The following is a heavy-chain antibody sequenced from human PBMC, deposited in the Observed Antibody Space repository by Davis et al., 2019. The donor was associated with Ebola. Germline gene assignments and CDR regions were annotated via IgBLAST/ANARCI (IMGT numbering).Heavy chain of an antibody. V-gene: IGHV3-74*01. CDR3: AREEGAVTRYYYYYYGMDV. D-gene: IGHD4-17*01. CDR2: ITSDGSST. J-gene: IGHJ6*02. Sequence: GESLKISCAASGFTFSSYWMHWVRQAPGKGLVWVSRITSDGSSTSYADSVKGRFTISRDNAKNTLYLQMNSLRAEDTAVYYCAREEGAVTRYYYYYYGMDVWGQGTTVTVSS. CDR1: GFTFSSYW.